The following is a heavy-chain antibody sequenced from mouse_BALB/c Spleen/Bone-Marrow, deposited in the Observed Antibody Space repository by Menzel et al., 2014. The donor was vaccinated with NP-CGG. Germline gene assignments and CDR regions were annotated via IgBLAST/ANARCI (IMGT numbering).Heavy chain of an antibody. Sequence: VQLQQSGTVLARLGASVKMSCKASGYSFTSYWMHWVKQRPGQGLEWIGAFYPGNSDTTYNQKFKGKAKLTAVTSASTAYMELSSLTNEDSAVYYCTFLVKEDFAYWGQGTLVTVSA. CDR2: FYPGNSDT. V-gene: IGHV1-5*01. J-gene: IGHJ3*01. D-gene: IGHD2-10*02. CDR1: GYSFTSYW. CDR3: TFLVKEDFAY.